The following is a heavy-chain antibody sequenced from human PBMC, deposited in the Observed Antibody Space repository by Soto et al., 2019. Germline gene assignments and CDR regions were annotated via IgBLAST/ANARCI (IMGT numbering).Heavy chain of an antibody. V-gene: IGHV3-30-3*01. D-gene: IGHD3-22*01. CDR1: GFTFSSYA. CDR2: ISYDGSNK. CDR3: AKGIGDSSGYYS. J-gene: IGHJ4*02. Sequence: GGSLRLSSAPSGFTFSSYAMNWVRQAPGKGLEWVAVISYDGSNKYYADSVKGRFTISRDNSKNTLYLQMNSLRAEDTAVYYCAKGIGDSSGYYSWGQGTLVTVSS.